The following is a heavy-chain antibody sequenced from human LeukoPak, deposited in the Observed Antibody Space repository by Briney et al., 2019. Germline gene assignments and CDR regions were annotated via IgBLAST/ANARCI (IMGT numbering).Heavy chain of an antibody. CDR1: GFTFSGYS. Sequence: PGGSLRLSCAASGFTFSGYSMNWVRRAPGKGLEWVSYISSSSSPIYYADSVKGRFTISRDNAKNSLYLQMNSLRAEDTAVYYCAREGDYDFWSGRYYYYMDVWGKGTTVTVSS. J-gene: IGHJ6*03. CDR2: ISSSSSPI. D-gene: IGHD3-3*01. CDR3: AREGDYDFWSGRYYYYMDV. V-gene: IGHV3-48*01.